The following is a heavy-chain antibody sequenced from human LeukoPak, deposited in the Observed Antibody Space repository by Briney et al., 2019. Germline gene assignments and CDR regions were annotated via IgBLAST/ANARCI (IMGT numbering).Heavy chain of an antibody. CDR2: INSDGKTT. D-gene: IGHD6-13*01. J-gene: IGHJ5*02. CDR3: AGRSINWYRGSNWFDP. CDR1: GFTFSDYS. V-gene: IGHV3-48*01. Sequence: GGSLRLSCAASGFTFSDYSMNWVRQAPGKGLEDLSYINSDGKTTWYADSVKGRFTASRDNAKNSLYLQMNSLRVEDTAVYYCAGRSINWYRGSNWFDPWGQGTLVTVSS.